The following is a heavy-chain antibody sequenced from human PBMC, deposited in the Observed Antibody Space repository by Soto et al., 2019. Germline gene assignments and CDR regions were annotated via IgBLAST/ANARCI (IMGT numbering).Heavy chain of an antibody. CDR3: ARRWQQLAIFDY. D-gene: IGHD6-13*01. V-gene: IGHV1-69*13. CDR2: IIPIFGTA. Sequence: SVKVSCKASGGTFSSYAISWVRQAPGQGLEWMGGIIPIFGTANYAQKFQGRVTITADESTSTAYMELSSLRPEDTAVYYCARRWQQLAIFDYWGQGTLVTVSS. J-gene: IGHJ4*02. CDR1: GGTFSSYA.